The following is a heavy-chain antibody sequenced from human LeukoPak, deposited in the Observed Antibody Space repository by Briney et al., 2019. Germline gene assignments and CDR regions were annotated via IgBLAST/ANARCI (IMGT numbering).Heavy chain of an antibody. J-gene: IGHJ3*02. CDR3: ASILGYCSSTSCYMGHDAFDI. V-gene: IGHV5-51*01. CDR1: GYSLTSYW. CDR2: IYPGDSDT. D-gene: IGHD2-2*02. Sequence: GESLKISCKGSGYSLTSYWIGWVRQMPGKGLEWMGIIYPGDSDTRYSPSFQGQVTISADKSISTAYLQWSSLKASDTAMYYCASILGYCSSTSCYMGHDAFDIWGQGTMVTVSS.